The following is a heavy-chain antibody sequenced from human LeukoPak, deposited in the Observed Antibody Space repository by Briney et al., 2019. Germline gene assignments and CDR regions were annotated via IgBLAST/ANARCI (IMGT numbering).Heavy chain of an antibody. CDR1: GGSISTYY. J-gene: IGHJ3*01. D-gene: IGHD2-21*02. CDR3: VRRVVVVTANEKSDVFDV. V-gene: IGHV4-59*01. CDR2: IYYTGSS. Sequence: SETLSLTCTVSGGSISTYYWNWIRQPPGEGLELIGYIYYTGSSKYNPSVKRRVTIQLDTSKNQFSLPLSSVTTADTAVYYCVRRVVVVTANEKSDVFDVWGQGTVVTVSS.